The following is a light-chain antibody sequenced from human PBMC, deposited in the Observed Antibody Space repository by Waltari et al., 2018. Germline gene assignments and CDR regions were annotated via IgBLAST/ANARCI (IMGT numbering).Light chain of an antibody. CDR3: QSADSSGPYRV. V-gene: IGLV3-25*03. J-gene: IGLJ3*02. CDR1: AVPTQF. CDR2: KDT. Sequence: SYELTQPPPVSVSPGQTARITCSPDAVPTQFAHLYQQNPGQAPVLVIYKDTERPPGIPERFSGSNSGTTVTLTISGVQAEDEADYYCQSADSSGPYRVFGGGTKLTVL.